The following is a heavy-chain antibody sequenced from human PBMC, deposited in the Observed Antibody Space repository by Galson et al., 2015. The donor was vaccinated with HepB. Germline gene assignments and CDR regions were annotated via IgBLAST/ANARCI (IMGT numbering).Heavy chain of an antibody. D-gene: IGHD2-2*01. CDR2: INPSGGST. CDR3: AGWYCTSTTCYSYYYYGMDV. CDR1: GYTFSSYY. V-gene: IGHV1-46*01. Sequence: SVKVSCKASGYTFSSYYVHWVRQAPGQGLEWMGIINPSGGSTGYAQKFQGRVTMTRDTSTSTVYMELSSLRSDDTAVYYCAGWYCTSTTCYSYYYYGMDVWGQGTTVTVPS. J-gene: IGHJ6*02.